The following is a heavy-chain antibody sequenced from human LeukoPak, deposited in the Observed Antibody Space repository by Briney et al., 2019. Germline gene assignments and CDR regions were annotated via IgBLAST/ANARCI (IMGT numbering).Heavy chain of an antibody. CDR3: ARAIRSAVPGRDY. CDR2: INSDGINT. D-gene: IGHD6-19*01. CDR1: GFTFSNYW. J-gene: IGHJ4*02. Sequence: HPGGSLRLSCAASGFTFSNYWMHWVRQAPGKGLVWVSRINSDGINTSYADSVKGRFTISRDNTKNSLYLQMNSLRAEDTAVYYCARAIRSAVPGRDYWGQGTQVTVSS. V-gene: IGHV3-74*01.